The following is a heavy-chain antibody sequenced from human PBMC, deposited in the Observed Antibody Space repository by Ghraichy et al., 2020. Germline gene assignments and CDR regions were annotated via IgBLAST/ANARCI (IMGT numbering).Heavy chain of an antibody. D-gene: IGHD5-24*01. CDR2: ISRSSRYI. CDR1: GFSFDSYA. Sequence: GGSLRLSCAASGFSFDSYAMNWVRQAPGQGLEWVSSISRSSRYIYYADSVRGRFTISRDNDKNSLYLQMDSLRAEETAIYYCAGNYLYYYAFDIWGQGTTFTVSS. J-gene: IGHJ6*02. V-gene: IGHV3-21*06. CDR3: AGNYLYYYAFDI.